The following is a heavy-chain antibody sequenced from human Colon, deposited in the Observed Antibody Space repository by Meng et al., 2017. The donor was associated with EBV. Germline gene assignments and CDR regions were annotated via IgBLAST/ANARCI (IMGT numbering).Heavy chain of an antibody. V-gene: IGHV3-74*01. CDR2: INGDGSST. J-gene: IGHJ1*01. Sequence: EVQLVESGGGPVQPGGSRRRSCAASGLTFSSFWMHWVRQAPGKGLVWVSRINGDGSSTSYADSVKGRFTISRDNAKNTLYLQMNSLRAEDMAVYYCARVGDYAYKDWGQGTLVTVSS. CDR3: ARVGDYAYKD. D-gene: IGHD4-17*01. CDR1: GLTFSSFW.